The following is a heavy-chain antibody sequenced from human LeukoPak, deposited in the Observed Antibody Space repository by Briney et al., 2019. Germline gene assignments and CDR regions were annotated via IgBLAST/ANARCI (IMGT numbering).Heavy chain of an antibody. Sequence: PETLCLTCTVPGGSISSSSYYWGCIRQPPGKGLEWMGSIYYSGSTYYNPSLKSRVTISVDTSKNQFSLNLSSLTAADTAVYYCARLYYDSSGYYQICYFDYWGQGTLVTVSS. CDR2: IYYSGST. D-gene: IGHD3-22*01. J-gene: IGHJ4*02. CDR1: GGSISSSSYY. CDR3: ARLYYDSSGYYQICYFDY. V-gene: IGHV4-39*01.